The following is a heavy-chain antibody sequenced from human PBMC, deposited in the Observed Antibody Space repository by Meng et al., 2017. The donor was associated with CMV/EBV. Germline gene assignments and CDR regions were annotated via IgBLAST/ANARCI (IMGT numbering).Heavy chain of an antibody. CDR1: C. CDR2: ISHSGST. D-gene: IGHD4-11*01. Sequence: CRHWCRPTTGRGLACLGEISHSGSTNYNLSIKSRVTIEVDTSKNHSYLSLNSVTAADTAVYFCARDAIMTTVTTSGEREDELDWFDYWGQGTLVTVSS. V-gene: IGHV4-34*01. CDR3: ARDAIMTTVTTSGEREDELDWFDY. J-gene: IGHJ5*01.